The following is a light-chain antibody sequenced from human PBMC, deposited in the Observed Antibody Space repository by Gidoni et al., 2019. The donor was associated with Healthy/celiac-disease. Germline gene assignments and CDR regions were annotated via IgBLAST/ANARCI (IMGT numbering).Light chain of an antibody. V-gene: IGKV1-39*01. CDR3: QQIYRTSTWP. CDR2: AAS. Sequence: DIQRTKSQASLSASVGDRVTITCRASQSISSYFNWYQQKPGKAPKLLIYAASSLQRGVPSRFSGSGSGTAFTLTLRSLQPEDFATSYCQQIYRTSTWPFGQGTKVEIK. J-gene: IGKJ1*01. CDR1: QSISSY.